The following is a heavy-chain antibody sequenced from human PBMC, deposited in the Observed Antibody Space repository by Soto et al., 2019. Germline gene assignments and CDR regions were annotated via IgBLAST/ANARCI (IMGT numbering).Heavy chain of an antibody. Sequence: GASVKVSCKASGYTFTSYDINWVRQAPGQGLEWMGRIIPILGIANYAQKFQGRVTITADKSTSTAYMELSSLRSEDTAVYYCASGYSRYYYGMDVWGQGTTVTVSS. J-gene: IGHJ6*02. V-gene: IGHV1-69*04. CDR3: ASGYSRYYYGMDV. CDR2: IIPILGIA. D-gene: IGHD3-9*01. CDR1: GYTFTSYD.